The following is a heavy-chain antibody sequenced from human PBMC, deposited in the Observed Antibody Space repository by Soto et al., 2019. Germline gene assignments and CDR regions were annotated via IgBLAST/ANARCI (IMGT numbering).Heavy chain of an antibody. V-gene: IGHV1-69*06. Sequence: ASVKVSCKASGGTFSSYAISWVRQAPGQGLEWMGEIIPIFGTANYAQKFQGRVTITADKSTSTAYMELSSLRSEDTAVYYCARGVGIAAAGSYYFDYWGQGTLVTVSS. D-gene: IGHD6-13*01. J-gene: IGHJ4*02. CDR3: ARGVGIAAAGSYYFDY. CDR1: GGTFSSYA. CDR2: IIPIFGTA.